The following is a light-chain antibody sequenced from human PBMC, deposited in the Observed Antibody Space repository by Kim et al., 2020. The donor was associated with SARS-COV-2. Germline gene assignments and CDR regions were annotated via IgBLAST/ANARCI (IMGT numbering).Light chain of an antibody. CDR2: DAS. V-gene: IGKV1-5*02. Sequence: GCVRDRVTIMLRASKSVSKWLAWYQQKPGEAPRLLIYDASSLESGVPSRFSGSGSGTEFTLTISSLQADDFATYYCQQYNHPLTFGGGTKMDIK. CDR1: KSVSKW. CDR3: QQYNHPLT. J-gene: IGKJ4*01.